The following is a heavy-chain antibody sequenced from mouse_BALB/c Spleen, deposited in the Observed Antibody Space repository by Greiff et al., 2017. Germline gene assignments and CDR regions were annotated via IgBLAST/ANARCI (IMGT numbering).Heavy chain of an antibody. V-gene: IGHV1-7*01. CDR1: GYTFTSYW. CDR3: ARRFYDGYYGFDY. CDR2: INPSTGYT. Sequence: VQLQQSGAELAKPGASVKMSCKASGYTFTSYWMHWVKQRPGQGLEWIGYINPSTGYTEYNQKFKDKATLTADKSSSTAYMQLSSLTSEDSAVYYCARRFYDGYYGFDYWGQGTTLTVSS. D-gene: IGHD2-3*01. J-gene: IGHJ2*01.